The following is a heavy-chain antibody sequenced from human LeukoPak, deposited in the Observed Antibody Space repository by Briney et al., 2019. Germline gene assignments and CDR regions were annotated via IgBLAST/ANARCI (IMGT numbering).Heavy chain of an antibody. D-gene: IGHD1-26*01. J-gene: IGHJ4*02. Sequence: GGSLRLSCAASGFTFSSYAMSWVRQAPGKGLEWVSAISGSGGSTYYADSVKGRFTISRDNSKNTLYLKMNSLRAEDTAVYYCASAGSYYGGYWGQGTLVTVSS. CDR1: GFTFSSYA. V-gene: IGHV3-23*01. CDR2: ISGSGGST. CDR3: ASAGSYYGGY.